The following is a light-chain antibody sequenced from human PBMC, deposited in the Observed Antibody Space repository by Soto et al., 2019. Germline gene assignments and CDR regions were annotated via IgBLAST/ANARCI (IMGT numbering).Light chain of an antibody. CDR1: TSDVGI. Sequence: QSVLTQPASVSGSPGQSITISCSGTTSDVGIVSWYQHHPGKAPKLMIHEVTKRPSGVSDRFSGSKSGNSASLTISGLQAEDEADYLCCSFGGSGYVFGTGTKVT. CDR3: CSFGGSGYV. CDR2: EVT. J-gene: IGLJ1*01. V-gene: IGLV2-23*02.